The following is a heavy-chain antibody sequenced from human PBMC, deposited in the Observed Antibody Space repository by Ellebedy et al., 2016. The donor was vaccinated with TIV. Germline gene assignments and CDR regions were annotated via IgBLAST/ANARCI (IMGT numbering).Heavy chain of an antibody. CDR2: INPSGGST. V-gene: IGHV1-46*01. CDR3: ARGGYSGYDSALDV. D-gene: IGHD5-12*01. J-gene: IGHJ4*02. CDR1: GYTFTSYY. Sequence: ASVQVSCXASGYTFTSYYMHWVRQAPGQGLEWMGIINPSGGSTSYAQKFQGRVTITADKSTSTAYMELSSLRSEDTAVYYCARGGYSGYDSALDVWGQGTLVTVSS.